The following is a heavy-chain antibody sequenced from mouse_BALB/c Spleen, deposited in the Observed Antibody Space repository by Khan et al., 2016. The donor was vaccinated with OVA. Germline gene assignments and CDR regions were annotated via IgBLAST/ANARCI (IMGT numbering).Heavy chain of an antibody. CDR3: TSICRSDFDY. CDR1: GYSFTGYF. V-gene: IGHV1-20*02. J-gene: IGHJ2*01. D-gene: IGHD1-1*01. Sequence: VQLQQSGPELVRPGASVKISCKASGYSFTGYFMNWVMQSHGKSLEWIGRINPHIGETFYNQRFKDKATLTVDESSSTAHMELRSLASEDSAVYYCTSICRSDFDYWGQGTTLTVSS. CDR2: INPHIGET.